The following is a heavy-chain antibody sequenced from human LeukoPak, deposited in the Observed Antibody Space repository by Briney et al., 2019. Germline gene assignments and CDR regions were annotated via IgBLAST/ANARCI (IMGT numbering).Heavy chain of an antibody. CDR1: GGSFSGYY. CDR2: NNHSGST. Sequence: KTSETLSLTCAVYGGSFSGYYWSWIRQPPGKGLEWIGENNHSGSTNYNPALKSRVTISVDTSKNQFSLKLSSVTAADTAVYYCARGVTMVRGVDLNYFDYWGQGTPVTVS. CDR3: ARGVTMVRGVDLNYFDY. D-gene: IGHD3-10*01. J-gene: IGHJ4*02. V-gene: IGHV4-34*01.